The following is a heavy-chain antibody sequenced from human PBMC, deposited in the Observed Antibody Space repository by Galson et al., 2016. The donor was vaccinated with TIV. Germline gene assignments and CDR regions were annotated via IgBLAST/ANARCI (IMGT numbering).Heavy chain of an antibody. CDR1: GFTFSSYA. CDR2: ISYDGSNK. Sequence: SLRLSCAASGFTFSSYAMHWVRQAPGKGLEWVAVISYDGSNKFYADSVKGRFTISRDNSKKTLYLQMKSLRAEDTAVYYCARDPSQWELDFWGQGTLVTVSS. J-gene: IGHJ4*02. V-gene: IGHV3-30-3*01. D-gene: IGHD1-26*01. CDR3: ARDPSQWELDF.